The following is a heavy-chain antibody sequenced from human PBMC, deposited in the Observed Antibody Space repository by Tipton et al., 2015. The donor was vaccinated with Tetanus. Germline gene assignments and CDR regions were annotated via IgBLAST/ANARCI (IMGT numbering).Heavy chain of an antibody. J-gene: IGHJ5*02. Sequence: TLSLTCAVSGYSISSGYYWGWIRQPPGKGLEWIGSIYHSGSTYYNPSLKSRVTISVDTSKNQFSLKLSSVTAADTAVYYCARGFSLRDFWSGYLTNWFDPWGQGTLVTVSS. D-gene: IGHD3-3*01. CDR2: IYHSGST. CDR3: ARGFSLRDFWSGYLTNWFDP. CDR1: GYSISSGYY. V-gene: IGHV4-38-2*01.